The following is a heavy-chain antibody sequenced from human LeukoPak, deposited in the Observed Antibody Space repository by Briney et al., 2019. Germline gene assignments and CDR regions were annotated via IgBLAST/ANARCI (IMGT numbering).Heavy chain of an antibody. CDR1: GFTVSSNY. CDR2: IKQDGSEK. D-gene: IGHD3-10*01. V-gene: IGHV3-7*01. Sequence: GGSLRLSCAASGFTVSSNYISWVRQAPGKGLEWVANIKQDGSEKYYVDSVKGRFTISRDNAKNSLYLQMNSLRAEDTAVYYCARDASVLLWFGELSTEYYMDVWGKGTTVTVSS. CDR3: ARDASVLLWFGELSTEYYMDV. J-gene: IGHJ6*03.